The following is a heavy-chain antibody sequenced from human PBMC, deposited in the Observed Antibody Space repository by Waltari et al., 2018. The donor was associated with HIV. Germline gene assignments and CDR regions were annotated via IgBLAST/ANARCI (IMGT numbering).Heavy chain of an antibody. D-gene: IGHD3-10*01. CDR2: ISWNSGSI. CDR3: AKDMSMADAFDI. V-gene: IGHV3-9*01. Sequence: VQLVESGGGLVQPGRSLRLSCAASGFTFDDYDMHWVRQAPGKGLEWVSGISWNSGSIGYADSVKGRFTISRDNAKNSLYLQMNSLRAEDTALYYCAKDMSMADAFDIWGQGTMVTVSS. J-gene: IGHJ3*02. CDR1: GFTFDDYD.